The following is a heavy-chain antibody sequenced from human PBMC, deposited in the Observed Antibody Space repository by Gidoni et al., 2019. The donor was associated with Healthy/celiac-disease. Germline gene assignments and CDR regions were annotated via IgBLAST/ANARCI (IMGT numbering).Heavy chain of an antibody. J-gene: IGHJ6*02. D-gene: IGHD1-26*01. CDR2: IWYDGSNK. CDR3: ARDLSGRTGDYYYGMDV. CDR1: GFTFSSHG. V-gene: IGHV3-33*01. Sequence: QVQLVESGGGVVQPGRSLSLSCAATGFTFSSHGMHGVRQAPGKGLEWVAVIWYDGSNKYYADSVKGRFTISRDNSKNTLYLQMNSLRAEDTAVYYCARDLSGRTGDYYYGMDVWGQGTTVTVSS.